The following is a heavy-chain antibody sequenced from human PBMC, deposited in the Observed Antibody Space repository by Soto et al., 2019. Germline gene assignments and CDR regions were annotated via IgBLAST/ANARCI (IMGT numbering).Heavy chain of an antibody. Sequence: SETLSLTCTVSGGSISSYYWSWIRQPPGKGLEWIGYMYFRGSTNYNPSLKSRVTISVDTSKNQFSLKLSSVTAADTAVYYCARSTYSSGWIKAYFDYWGQGTLVTVSS. CDR3: ARSTYSSGWIKAYFDY. CDR2: MYFRGST. D-gene: IGHD6-19*01. V-gene: IGHV4-59*01. J-gene: IGHJ4*02. CDR1: GGSISSYY.